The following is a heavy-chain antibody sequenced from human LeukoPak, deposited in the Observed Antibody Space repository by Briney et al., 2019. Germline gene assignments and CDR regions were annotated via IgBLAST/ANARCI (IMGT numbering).Heavy chain of an antibody. J-gene: IGHJ4*02. V-gene: IGHV4-39*07. Sequence: SETLSLTCTVSGGSISSSSYYWSWIRQPPGKGLEWIGEINHSGSTNYNPSLKSRVTISVDTSKNQFSLKLSSVTAADTAVYYCARGSYYASFDYWGQGTLVTVSS. D-gene: IGHD3-3*01. CDR2: INHSGST. CDR1: GGSISSSSYY. CDR3: ARGSYYASFDY.